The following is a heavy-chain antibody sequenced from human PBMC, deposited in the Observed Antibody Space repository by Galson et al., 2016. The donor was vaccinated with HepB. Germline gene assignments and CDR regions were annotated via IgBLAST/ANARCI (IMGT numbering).Heavy chain of an antibody. CDR3: ARGFGASDI. CDR1: GFIFSSYA. V-gene: IGHV3-7*01. CDR2: IKEDGSEE. D-gene: IGHD3-10*01. J-gene: IGHJ3*02. Sequence: SLRLSCAASGFIFSSYAMSWVRQAPGKGLEWVANIKEDGSEEYYVDSVKGRFTISRDNAKNSLFLQMNSLRVEDTAVYYCARGFGASDIWGQGTMVTVSS.